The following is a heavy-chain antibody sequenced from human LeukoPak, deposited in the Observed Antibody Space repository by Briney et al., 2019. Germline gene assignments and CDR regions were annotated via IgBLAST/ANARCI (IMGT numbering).Heavy chain of an antibody. CDR2: ISASGDST. Sequence: GPLRLSCAASGFTFSSYAMSWVRQAPGKGLEWVAGISASGDSTYYAASVGGRFTISRDNYRNTLDLQMNSLRSEDTAVYYCARDLGAYGDSFDYWGQGTLVTVSS. V-gene: IGHV3-23*01. CDR1: GFTFSSYA. D-gene: IGHD4-17*01. CDR3: ARDLGAYGDSFDY. J-gene: IGHJ4*02.